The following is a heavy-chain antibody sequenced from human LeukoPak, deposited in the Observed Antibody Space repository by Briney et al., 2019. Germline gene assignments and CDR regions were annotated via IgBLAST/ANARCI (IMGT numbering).Heavy chain of an antibody. V-gene: IGHV4-59*01. J-gene: IGHJ6*03. D-gene: IGHD4-17*01. CDR3: ARSSTVTTVRYYYYYMDV. CDR2: IYYSGST. CDR1: GGSISTYY. Sequence: SETLSLTCSVSGGSISTYYWTWIRQPPGKGLEWIGYIYYSGSTNYNPSLKSRVTISLDTSKNQFSLKLSSVTAADTAVYYCARSSTVTTVRYYYYYMDVWGKGTTVTISS.